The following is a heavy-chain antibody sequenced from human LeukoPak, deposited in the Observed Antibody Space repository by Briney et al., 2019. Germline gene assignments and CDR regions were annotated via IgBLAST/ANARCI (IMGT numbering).Heavy chain of an antibody. CDR3: ARDSGFDAFDI. CDR1: GGSISSGGYY. D-gene: IGHD3-22*01. Sequence: PSETLSLTCTVSGGSISSGGYYWSWIRQHPGKGLEWIGYIYYSGSTYYNPSLKSRVTISVDTSKNQFSLKLSTVTAADTAVYYCARDSGFDAFDIWGQGTMVTVSS. V-gene: IGHV4-31*03. CDR2: IYYSGST. J-gene: IGHJ3*02.